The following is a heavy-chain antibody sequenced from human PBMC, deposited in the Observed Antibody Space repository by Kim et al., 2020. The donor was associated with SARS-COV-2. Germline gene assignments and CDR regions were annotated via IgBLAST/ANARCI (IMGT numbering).Heavy chain of an antibody. V-gene: IGHV4-34*01. J-gene: IGHJ4*02. D-gene: IGHD6-19*01. CDR3: AGDSGWFDY. Sequence: STPYNPTLKSVVTISVDTSKNQFSLKLSAVTAADTAVYYCAGDSGWFDYWGQGTLVTVSS. CDR2: ST.